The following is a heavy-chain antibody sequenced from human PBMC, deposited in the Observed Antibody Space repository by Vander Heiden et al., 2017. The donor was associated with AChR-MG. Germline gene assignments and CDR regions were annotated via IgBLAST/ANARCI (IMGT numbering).Heavy chain of an antibody. Sequence: APGQGLEWLGRINFKSGGTKYAQKFQGRVTVTRDTSISTAYMELSSLTSDDTAVYYCATVTTGTGDDAFDVWGQGTMVTVSS. D-gene: IGHD1-1*01. J-gene: IGHJ3*01. CDR2: INFKSGGT. CDR3: ATVTTGTGDDAFDV. V-gene: IGHV1-2*06.